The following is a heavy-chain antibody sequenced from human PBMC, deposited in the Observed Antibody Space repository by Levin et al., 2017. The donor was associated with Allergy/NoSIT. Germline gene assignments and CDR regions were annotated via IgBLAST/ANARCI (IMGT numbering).Heavy chain of an antibody. J-gene: IGHJ4*02. CDR3: ARARDYFNTGGYSTLDS. Sequence: GGSLRLSCAASGLSVSTSFMNWVRQAPGKGLEWVSVIYRDGINTYYADSVKGRFTISRDNSKNTVYLQMNSLRAEDTAVYYCARARDYFNTGGYSTLDSWGQGTLVTVSS. V-gene: IGHV3-53*01. CDR2: IYRDGINT. D-gene: IGHD3-22*01. CDR1: GLSVSTSF.